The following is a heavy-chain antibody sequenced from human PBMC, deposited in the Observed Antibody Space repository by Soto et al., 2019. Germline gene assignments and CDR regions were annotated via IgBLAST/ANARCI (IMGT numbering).Heavy chain of an antibody. J-gene: IGHJ4*02. V-gene: IGHV4-39*01. CDR2: IYYSGST. CDR1: GGSISSSSYY. Sequence: SETLSLTCTVSGGSISSSSYYWGWIRQPPGKRLEWIGSIYYSGSTYYNQSLKSQVTISVDTSKKQFSLKLRSVTAANKTVKNCARLLFFPNGVCYPYNPGHFDYWGQGTLVTVSS. CDR3: ARLLFFPNGVCYPYNPGHFDY. D-gene: IGHD2-8*01.